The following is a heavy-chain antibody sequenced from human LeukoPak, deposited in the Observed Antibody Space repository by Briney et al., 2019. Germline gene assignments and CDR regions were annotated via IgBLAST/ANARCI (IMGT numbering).Heavy chain of an antibody. CDR1: GCTFSSYS. CDR2: ISSSSSYI. J-gene: IGHJ4*02. D-gene: IGHD3-22*01. V-gene: IGHV3-21*01. Sequence: GGSLRLSCAASGCTFSSYSMNWVRQAPGKGLEWVSSISSSSSYIYYADSVKGRFTISRDNAKNSLYLQMNSLRAEDTAVYYCARDQGYYDSSGPIDYWGQGTLVTVSS. CDR3: ARDQGYYDSSGPIDY.